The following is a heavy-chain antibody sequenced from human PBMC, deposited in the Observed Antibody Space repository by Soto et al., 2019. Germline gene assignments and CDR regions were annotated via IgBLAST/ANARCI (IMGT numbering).Heavy chain of an antibody. J-gene: IGHJ6*02. CDR2: IIPIFGTA. D-gene: IGHD6-6*01. CDR1: GGTFSSYA. CDR3: ARDSVGFSSSASTIHYYYYYGMDV. V-gene: IGHV1-69*13. Sequence: SVKVSFKASGGTFSSYAISWVRQAPGQGLEWMGGIIPIFGTANYAQKFQGRVTITAEESTSTAYMELRSLGSEDTAVYYCARDSVGFSSSASTIHYYYYYGMDVWGQEPTVTVSS.